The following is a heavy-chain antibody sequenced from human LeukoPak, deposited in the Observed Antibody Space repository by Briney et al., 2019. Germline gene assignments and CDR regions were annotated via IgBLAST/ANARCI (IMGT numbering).Heavy chain of an antibody. CDR3: ARSCRDRKNAFDI. D-gene: IGHD5-24*01. V-gene: IGHV3-7*01. J-gene: IGHJ3*02. Sequence: PGGSLRLSCAASGFTFSGYWMSWVRQAPGKGLEWVANIKQDGSDKYYVDSVKGRFTISRDNANNSLYLQMNSLRDDDTAVYYCARSCRDRKNAFDIWGQGTMVTVSS. CDR1: GFTFSGYW. CDR2: IKQDGSDK.